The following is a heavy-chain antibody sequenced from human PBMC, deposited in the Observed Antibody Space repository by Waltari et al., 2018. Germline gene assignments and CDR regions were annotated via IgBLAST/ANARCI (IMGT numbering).Heavy chain of an antibody. J-gene: IGHJ4*02. CDR1: GFPFSSDG. CDR3: ARDGSSGGVFDY. Sequence: QVQLAESGGGVVQPGRSLRLPCAASGFPFSSDGMHWGRQAPGKGLEWVAVIWYDGINKYYADSVKGRFTISRDNSKNTLYLQMNSLRAEDTAVYYCARDGSSGGVFDYWGQGTLVTVSS. D-gene: IGHD6-19*01. CDR2: IWYDGINK. V-gene: IGHV3-33*01.